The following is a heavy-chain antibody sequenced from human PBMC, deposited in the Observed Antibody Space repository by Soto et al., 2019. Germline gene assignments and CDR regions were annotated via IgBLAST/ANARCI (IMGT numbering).Heavy chain of an antibody. CDR1: GGTFSSYA. CDR3: ARDRGYSSSWFDY. J-gene: IGHJ4*02. V-gene: IGHV1-69*13. CDR2: IIPIFGTA. D-gene: IGHD6-13*01. Sequence: ASVKVSCKASGGTFSSYAISWVRQAPGQGLEWMGGIIPIFGTANYAQKFQGRVTITADESTSTAYMELSSMRSEDTAVYYCARDRGYSSSWFDYWGQGTLVTVSS.